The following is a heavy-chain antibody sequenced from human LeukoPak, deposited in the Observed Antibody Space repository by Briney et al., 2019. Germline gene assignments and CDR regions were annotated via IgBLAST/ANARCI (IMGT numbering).Heavy chain of an antibody. V-gene: IGHV5-51*01. CDR1: GYSFRSYW. CDR3: ARGDGYNNFDY. J-gene: IGHJ4*02. Sequence: GESLKISCKGSGYSFRSYWIGWVRQIPGKGMEWMGIIYPGDSSTRYSPSFQGQVSISADKSINTAYLQWSSLKASDTAMYYCARGDGYNNFDYWGQGALLSVSS. D-gene: IGHD5-24*01. CDR2: IYPGDSST.